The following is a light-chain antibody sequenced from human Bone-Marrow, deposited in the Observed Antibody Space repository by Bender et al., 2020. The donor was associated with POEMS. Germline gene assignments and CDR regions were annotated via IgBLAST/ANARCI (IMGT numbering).Light chain of an antibody. CDR3: CSLADSLVV. Sequence: QSALTQPRSVSGSPGQSVTISCTGTSGDVGCYGYVSWYQQLPGKAPKLIIFDVTKRPSGVPDRFSGSKSGNTASLTISGLQAEDEADYYCCSLADSLVVFGSGTRVTV. J-gene: IGLJ1*01. V-gene: IGLV2-11*01. CDR2: DVT. CDR1: SGDVGCYGY.